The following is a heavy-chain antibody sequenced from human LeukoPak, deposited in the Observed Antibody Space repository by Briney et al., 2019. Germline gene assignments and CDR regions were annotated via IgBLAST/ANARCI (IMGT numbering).Heavy chain of an antibody. CDR2: IYYSGST. D-gene: IGHD1-26*01. CDR3: ARQEWELKAGWAFDI. J-gene: IGHJ3*02. V-gene: IGHV4-61*05. Sequence: SETLSLTCTVSGGSISSSSYYWGWIRQPPGKGLEWIGYIYYSGSTNYNPSLKSRVTISVDTSKNQFSLKLSSVTAADTAVYYCARQEWELKAGWAFDIWGQGTMVTVSS. CDR1: GGSISSSSYY.